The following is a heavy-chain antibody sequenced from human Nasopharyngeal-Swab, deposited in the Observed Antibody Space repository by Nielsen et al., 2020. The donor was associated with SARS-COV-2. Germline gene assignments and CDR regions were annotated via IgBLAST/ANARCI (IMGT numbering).Heavy chain of an antibody. J-gene: IGHJ4*02. Sequence: GGSLRLSCAASGFTFSSYGMHWVRQAPGKGLEWVAVIWYDGSNKYYADSVKGRFTISRDNSKNTLYLQMNSLRAEDTAVYYCARDGGVQLWSLQGYFDYWGQGTLVTVSS. CDR1: GFTFSSYG. CDR2: IWYDGSNK. V-gene: IGHV3-33*01. CDR3: ARDGGVQLWSLQGYFDY. D-gene: IGHD5-18*01.